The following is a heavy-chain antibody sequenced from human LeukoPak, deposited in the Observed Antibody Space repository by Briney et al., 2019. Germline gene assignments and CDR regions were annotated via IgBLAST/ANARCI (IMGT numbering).Heavy chain of an antibody. Sequence: GGSLRLSCAASGFTFSSYTMHWVRQAPGKGLEWVAVISYDGSNKYYADSVKGRFTISRDNSKNTLYLQVNSLRAEDTALYYCAREVSEGFDFWGQGTLVTVSS. CDR1: GFTFSSYT. CDR3: AREVSEGFDF. V-gene: IGHV3-30*04. CDR2: ISYDGSNK. J-gene: IGHJ4*02. D-gene: IGHD3-22*01.